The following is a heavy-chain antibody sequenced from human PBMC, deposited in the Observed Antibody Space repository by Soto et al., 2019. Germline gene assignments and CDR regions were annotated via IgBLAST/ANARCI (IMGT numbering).Heavy chain of an antibody. CDR3: AKDMASGLRFLGWPAEHYYGMDV. Sequence: GGALRLSCAASGFTFRSYGMSGVRQAPGKGLEGVAVFSGSGGSIAYADSVKGRFTISRDNAKNSLYLQMNSLRAEDTALYYCAKDMASGLRFLGWPAEHYYGMDVWGQGTTVTVSS. CDR2: FSGSGGSI. D-gene: IGHD3-3*01. J-gene: IGHJ6*02. CDR1: GFTFRSYG. V-gene: IGHV3-9*01.